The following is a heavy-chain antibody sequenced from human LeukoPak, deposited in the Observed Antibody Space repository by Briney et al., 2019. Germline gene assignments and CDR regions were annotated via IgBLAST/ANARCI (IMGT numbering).Heavy chain of an antibody. CDR2: IYYSGST. Sequence: SETLSLTCTVSGDSINIYYWTWIRQPPGKGLEWIGYIYYSGSTNYNPSLQGRVTISADTSKNQFSLKLNSVTAADTAVYYCARLRYCSTSVCDNPDYYYGMDVWGQGTTVTVSS. D-gene: IGHD2-2*01. CDR3: ARLRYCSTSVCDNPDYYYGMDV. V-gene: IGHV4-59*08. CDR1: GDSINIYY. J-gene: IGHJ6*02.